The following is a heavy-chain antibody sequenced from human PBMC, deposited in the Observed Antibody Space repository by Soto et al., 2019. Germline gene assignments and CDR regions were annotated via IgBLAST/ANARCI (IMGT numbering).Heavy chain of an antibody. CDR1: GFTFSSYA. J-gene: IGHJ6*02. D-gene: IGHD3-10*01. Sequence: EVQLLESGGVLVQPGGSLRLSFVASGFTFSSYAMSWVRQAPGKGLEWVSAISGSGGSTYYADSVKGRFTISRDNSKNTLYLQMNSLRAEDTAVYYCAKREVLWFGELYYYCGMDVWGQGTTVTVSS. CDR2: ISGSGGST. CDR3: AKREVLWFGELYYYCGMDV. V-gene: IGHV3-23*01.